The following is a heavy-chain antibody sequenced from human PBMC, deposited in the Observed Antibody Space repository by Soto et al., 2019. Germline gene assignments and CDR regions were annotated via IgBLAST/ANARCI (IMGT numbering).Heavy chain of an antibody. CDR3: ARDQSPSSGWPGMDV. J-gene: IGHJ6*02. Sequence: QVQLVQSGAEVKKPGASVKVSCKASGYTFTDYYMHWVRQAPGQGLEWRGWINPNSGGTNYAQKFQGRVTMTRDTSISTAYMELNRLRSDDTAVYYCARDQSPSSGWPGMDVWGQGTTVTVSS. D-gene: IGHD6-19*01. V-gene: IGHV1-2*02. CDR1: GYTFTDYY. CDR2: INPNSGGT.